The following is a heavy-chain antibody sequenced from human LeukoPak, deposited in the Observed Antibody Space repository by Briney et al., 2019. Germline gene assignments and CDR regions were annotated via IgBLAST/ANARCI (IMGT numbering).Heavy chain of an antibody. Sequence: GESLKISCKGSGYTFTTYWIGWVRQMPGKGLEWVGIIYPGDSDPRYSPSFQGQVTISADKSINTAYLQWTSLKASDTALYYCARPTLNYNILTGFDYWGQGTLVTVSS. CDR2: IYPGDSDP. V-gene: IGHV5-51*01. D-gene: IGHD3-9*01. CDR3: ARPTLNYNILTGFDY. CDR1: GYTFTTYW. J-gene: IGHJ4*02.